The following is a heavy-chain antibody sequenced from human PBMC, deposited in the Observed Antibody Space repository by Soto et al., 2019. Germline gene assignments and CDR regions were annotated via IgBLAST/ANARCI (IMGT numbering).Heavy chain of an antibody. CDR2: INGNGDST. D-gene: IGHD3-16*01. CDR1: GFTFSSFA. J-gene: IGHJ4*02. V-gene: IGHV3-23*01. CDR3: LPTTPPVWWN. Sequence: EVPLLESGGGSVQPGGSLRLSCVASGFTFSSFAMSWARQGPGKVLEWVSGINGNGDSTYYADSVKGRSRISRDNSKNTLYWQLNSLRDEDTAVYYCLPTTPPVWWNWGQGTLVTVSS.